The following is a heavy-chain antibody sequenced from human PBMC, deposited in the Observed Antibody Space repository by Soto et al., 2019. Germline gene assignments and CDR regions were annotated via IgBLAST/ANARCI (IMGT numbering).Heavy chain of an antibody. CDR2: INPNSGGT. D-gene: IGHD2-2*01. CDR1: GYTSTGYY. J-gene: IGHJ4*02. Sequence: GASVKVSCKASGYTSTGYYMHWVRQAPGQGLEWMGWINPNSGGTNYAQKFQGRVTMTRDTSISTAYMELSRLRSDDTAVYYCARDRNHIVVVPAATYYFDYWGQGTLVTVSS. CDR3: ARDRNHIVVVPAATYYFDY. V-gene: IGHV1-2*02.